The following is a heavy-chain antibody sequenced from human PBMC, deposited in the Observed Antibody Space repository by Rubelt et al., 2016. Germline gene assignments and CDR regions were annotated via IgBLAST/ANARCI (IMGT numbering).Heavy chain of an antibody. V-gene: IGHV1-2*06. Sequence: GTEVKKPGASVKVSCKASGDTFTGYYMHWVRQTPGQGLDWMGRINPKTGGTQYAQKFQGRVTMTRDTSISTGYMELSSLGSEDTAVSYCARGGGGQLLTGDWGQGTLVTVSS. D-gene: IGHD7-27*01. CDR1: GDTFTGYY. CDR2: INPKTGGT. CDR3: ARGGGGQLLTGD. J-gene: IGHJ4*02.